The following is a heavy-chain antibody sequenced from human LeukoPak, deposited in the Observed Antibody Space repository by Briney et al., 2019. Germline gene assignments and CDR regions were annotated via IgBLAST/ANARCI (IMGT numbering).Heavy chain of an antibody. J-gene: IGHJ5*02. Sequence: GESLKISCQGSGYNFATYWIAWVRQMPGKGLEWMGTIYPGDSDTKYNPSMQGQVTISADKSTRMAYLEWRRLTASDTAIYYCARGSEYSARWLDPWGQGTLVAVSS. D-gene: IGHD6-6*01. V-gene: IGHV5-51*03. CDR1: GYNFATYW. CDR2: IYPGDSDT. CDR3: ARGSEYSARWLDP.